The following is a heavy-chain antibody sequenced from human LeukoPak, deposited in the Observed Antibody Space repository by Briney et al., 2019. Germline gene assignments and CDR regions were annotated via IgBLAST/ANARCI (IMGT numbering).Heavy chain of an antibody. CDR3: ARGPERTGVGTRYYYDMDV. Sequence: PGGSLRLSCAASGITLSSYDMHWVRQAPGKAREWVAVISYDGSNKDYADSVKGRFTISRDNSKNTLYLQMNSLRAEGTAVYYCARGPERTGVGTRYYYDMDVWGQGTTVTVSS. CDR1: GITLSSYD. J-gene: IGHJ6*02. D-gene: IGHD2-8*01. CDR2: ISYDGSNK. V-gene: IGHV3-30-3*01.